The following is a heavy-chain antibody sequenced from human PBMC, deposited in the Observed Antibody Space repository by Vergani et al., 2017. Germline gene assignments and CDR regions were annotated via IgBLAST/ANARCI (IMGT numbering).Heavy chain of an antibody. D-gene: IGHD6-13*01. CDR3: ARGRGSSWYIGWFDP. CDR2: INHSGST. Sequence: QLQLQESGPGLVKPSETLSLTCTVSGGSISSSSYYWSWIRQPPGKGLEWIGEINHSGSTNYNPSLKSRVTISVDTSKNQFSLKLSSVTAADTAVYYCARGRGSSWYIGWFDPWGQGTLVTVSS. V-gene: IGHV4-39*07. J-gene: IGHJ5*02. CDR1: GGSISSSSYY.